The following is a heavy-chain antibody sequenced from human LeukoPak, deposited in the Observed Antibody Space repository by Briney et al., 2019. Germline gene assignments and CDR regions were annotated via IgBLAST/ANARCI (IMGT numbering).Heavy chain of an antibody. J-gene: IGHJ4*02. CDR3: ARGRFSVYYFDY. V-gene: IGHV4-34*01. CDR1: GGSFSDYY. CDR2: IIHSGAT. D-gene: IGHD3-3*02. Sequence: SETLSLTCGASGGSFSDYYWSWIRQPPGKGLEWIGEIIHSGATSSSPSLKSRVTISMDPSKNQFSLRLSSVTAADTAVYYCARGRFSVYYFDYWGQGSLVTVSS.